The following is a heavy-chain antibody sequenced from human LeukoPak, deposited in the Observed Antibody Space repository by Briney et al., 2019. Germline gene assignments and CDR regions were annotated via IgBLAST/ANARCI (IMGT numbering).Heavy chain of an antibody. V-gene: IGHV4-39*07. CDR2: INHSGST. CDR1: GGSISSSGYY. CDR3: ARVRAAAGTSFQRAVNWFDP. D-gene: IGHD6-13*01. J-gene: IGHJ5*02. Sequence: SETLSLTCTVSGGSISSSGYYWSWIRQPPGKGLEWIGEINHSGSTNYNPSLKSRVTISVDTSKNQFSLKLSSVTAADTAVYYCARVRAAAGTSFQRAVNWFDPWGQGTLVTVSS.